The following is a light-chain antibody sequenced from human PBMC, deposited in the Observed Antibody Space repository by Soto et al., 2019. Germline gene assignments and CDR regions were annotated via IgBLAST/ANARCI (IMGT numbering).Light chain of an antibody. CDR1: SSDVGSYNR. CDR2: EVS. V-gene: IGLV2-18*02. J-gene: IGLJ3*02. Sequence: QSALTQPPSVSGSPGQSVTISCTGTSSDVGSYNRVSWYQQPPGTAPQLMIYEVSNRPSGVPDRFSGSKSGNTASLTISGRQAEDEADYYCSSYTSSSNWVFGGGTKLTVL. CDR3: SSYTSSSNWV.